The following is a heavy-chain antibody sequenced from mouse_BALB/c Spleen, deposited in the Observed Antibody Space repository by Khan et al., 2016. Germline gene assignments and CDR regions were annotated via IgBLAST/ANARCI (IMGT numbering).Heavy chain of an antibody. Sequence: QVQLQQSGAELVRPGSSVKISCKASGYAFSSYWMNWVKQRPGQGLEWIGQIYPGDGDTNYNGKFKGKATLTADKSSSTASMQLSSLTSEDSAVYFCAREGYGYDTFAYWGQGTLVTVSA. CDR2: IYPGDGDT. CDR3: AREGYGYDTFAY. D-gene: IGHD2-2*01. J-gene: IGHJ3*01. V-gene: IGHV1-80*01. CDR1: GYAFSSYW.